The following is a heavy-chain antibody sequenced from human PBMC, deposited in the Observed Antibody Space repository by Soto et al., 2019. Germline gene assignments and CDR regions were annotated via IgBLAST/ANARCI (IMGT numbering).Heavy chain of an antibody. CDR3: ARAPTSRFDY. CDR1: GFTFRTFA. CDR2: ISSDGFTQ. J-gene: IGHJ4*02. Sequence: GGSLRLSCAASGFTFRTFAMHWVRQAPGKGLEWVAVISSDGFTQYYADSVKGRFTVSRDNSKNALFLQMSGLRPEDTAVYFCARAPTSRFDYWGQGTLVTVSS. V-gene: IGHV3-30*15.